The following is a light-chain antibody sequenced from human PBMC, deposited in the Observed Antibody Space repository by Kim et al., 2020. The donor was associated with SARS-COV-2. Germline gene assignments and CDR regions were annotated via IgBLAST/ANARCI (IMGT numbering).Light chain of an antibody. J-gene: IGKJ2*01. V-gene: IGKV4-1*01. Sequence: DIVMTQFPDSLAVSLGERATINCKSSRSVLFSSNNKNYLAWYQQKPGQPPKLLIYWASTRDSGVPERFSGSGSGTDFTLTISSLQDEDVAVYYCQQYYSSPDTFGQGTKLEI. CDR3: QQYYSSPDT. CDR1: RSVLFSSNNKNY. CDR2: WAS.